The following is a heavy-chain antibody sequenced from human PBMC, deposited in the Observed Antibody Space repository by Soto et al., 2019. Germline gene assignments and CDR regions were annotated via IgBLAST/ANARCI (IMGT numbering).Heavy chain of an antibody. CDR1: GFTFDDYT. V-gene: IGHV3-43*01. CDR3: AKESGVSSGYYYRYFDY. J-gene: IGHJ4*02. Sequence: HPGGSLRLSCAASGFTFDDYTMHWVRQAPGKGLEWVSLISWDGGSTYYADSVKGRFTISRDNSKNSLYLQMNSLRTEDTALYYCAKESGVSSGYYYRYFDYWGQGTLVTVSS. CDR2: ISWDGGST. D-gene: IGHD3-22*01.